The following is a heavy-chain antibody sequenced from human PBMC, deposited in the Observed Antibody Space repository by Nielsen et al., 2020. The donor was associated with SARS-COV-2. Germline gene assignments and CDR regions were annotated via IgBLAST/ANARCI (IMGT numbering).Heavy chain of an antibody. CDR2: ISGYNGNT. J-gene: IGHJ4*02. CDR3: ASGLEWLDS. Sequence: ASVKVSCKASGYSFTGYDINWVRQATGQGLEWMGWISGYNGNTKFAQKFQGRVTLTTDTSTTTASMELRSLRFDDTATYYCASGLEWLDSWGQGTLVTVSS. V-gene: IGHV1-18*01. D-gene: IGHD3-3*01. CDR1: GYSFTGYD.